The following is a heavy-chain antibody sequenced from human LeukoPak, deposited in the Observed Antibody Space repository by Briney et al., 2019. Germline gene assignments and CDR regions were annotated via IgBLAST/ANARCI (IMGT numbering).Heavy chain of an antibody. CDR3: TRGYCSGGSCLVDYYYMDV. D-gene: IGHD2-15*01. CDR2: IRSKAYGGTT. V-gene: IGHV3-49*04. Sequence: QPGGSLRLSCTASGFTFGDYAMSWVRQAPGKGLEWVGFIRSKAYGGTTEYAASVKGRFTISRDDSKSIAYLQMNSLKTEDTAVYYCTRGYCSGGSCLVDYYYMDVWGKGTTVTISS. J-gene: IGHJ6*03. CDR1: GFTFGDYA.